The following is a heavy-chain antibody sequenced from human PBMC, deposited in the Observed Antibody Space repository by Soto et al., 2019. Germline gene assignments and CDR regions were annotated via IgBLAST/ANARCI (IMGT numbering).Heavy chain of an antibody. CDR1: GYTFTSYG. Sequence: QVHLVQSGAEVKKPGASVKVSFKASGYTFTSYGITWVRQDPGQGLEWMGWISAHNGNTDYAQKLQGRVIVTRDTSTSTAYMELRSLISDDTAVYYCARGRYGDYWGQGALVTVSS. CDR2: ISAHNGNT. J-gene: IGHJ4*02. V-gene: IGHV1-18*01. CDR3: ARGRYGDY. D-gene: IGHD1-1*01.